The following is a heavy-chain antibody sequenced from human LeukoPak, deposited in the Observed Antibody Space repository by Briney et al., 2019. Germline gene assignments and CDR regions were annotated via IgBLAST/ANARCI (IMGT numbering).Heavy chain of an antibody. CDR2: IYTSGST. CDR1: GGSISSGSYY. D-gene: IGHD3-10*01. J-gene: IGHJ4*02. V-gene: IGHV4-61*02. Sequence: SETLSLTCTVSGGSISSGSYYWSWIRQPAGKGLEWIGRIYTSGSTTYNPSLKSRVTISVDTSKNQFSLKLSSVTAADTAVYYCARDYYGSGSYYFDYWGQGTLVTVSS. CDR3: ARDYYGSGSYYFDY.